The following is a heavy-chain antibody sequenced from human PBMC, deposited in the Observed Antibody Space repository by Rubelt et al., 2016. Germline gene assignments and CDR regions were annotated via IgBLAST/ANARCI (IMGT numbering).Heavy chain of an antibody. J-gene: IGHJ4*02. D-gene: IGHD4-17*01. V-gene: IGHV3-23*01. CDR2: ISGSGGST. Sequence: GSLRLSCAASGFTFSSYAMSWVRQAPGKGLEWVSAISGSGGSTYYADSVKGRFTISRDNSKNTLYLQMNSLRAEDPAVYYCAKDRGHPDMTTVTSGVCDYWGQGTLVTVSS. CDR3: AKDRGHPDMTTVTSGVCDY. CDR1: GFTFSSYA.